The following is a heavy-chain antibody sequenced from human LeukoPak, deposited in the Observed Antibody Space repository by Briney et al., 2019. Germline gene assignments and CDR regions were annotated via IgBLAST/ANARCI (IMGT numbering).Heavy chain of an antibody. Sequence: PGGSLRLSCAASGFTFDDDAMHWVRQAPGKGLEWVSGISWNSGSIGYADSVKGRFTISRDNAKNSLYLQMNSLRAEDTALYYCAKDMVVGATTGAFDIWGQGTMVTVSS. D-gene: IGHD1-26*01. CDR3: AKDMVVGATTGAFDI. V-gene: IGHV3-9*01. CDR2: ISWNSGSI. CDR1: GFTFDDDA. J-gene: IGHJ3*02.